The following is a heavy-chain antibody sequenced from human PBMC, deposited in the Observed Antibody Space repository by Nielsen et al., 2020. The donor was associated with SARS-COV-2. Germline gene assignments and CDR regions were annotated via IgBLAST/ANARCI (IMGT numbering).Heavy chain of an antibody. CDR3: TRAPYSSGDFDF. Sequence: GGSLRLSCAASGFTFGSYGMHWVRQAPGKGLEWLAVIWYDGSEIYYADSVNGRFTISRDTSKNTLYLQMNSLRVKDTAVYYCTRAPYSSGDFDFWGQGTLVTVSS. J-gene: IGHJ4*02. CDR1: GFTFGSYG. V-gene: IGHV3-33*01. CDR2: IWYDGSEI. D-gene: IGHD6-25*01.